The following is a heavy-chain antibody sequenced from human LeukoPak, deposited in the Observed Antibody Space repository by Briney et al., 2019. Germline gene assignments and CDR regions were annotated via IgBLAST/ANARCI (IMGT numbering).Heavy chain of an antibody. J-gene: IGHJ4*02. CDR3: ARGSSGVGVDFDY. CDR1: GFTFSSYS. CDR2: ISSGSSYI. D-gene: IGHD1-26*01. V-gene: IGHV3-21*01. Sequence: PGGSLRLSCAASGFTFSSYSMNWVRQAPGKGLEWVSSISSGSSYIYYADSVKGRFTISRDNAKNSLYLQLNSLRAEDTAVYYCARGSSGVGVDFDYWGQGTLVTVSS.